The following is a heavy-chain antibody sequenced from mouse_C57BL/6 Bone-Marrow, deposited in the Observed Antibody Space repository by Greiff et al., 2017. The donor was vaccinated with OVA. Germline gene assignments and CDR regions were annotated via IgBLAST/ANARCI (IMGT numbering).Heavy chain of an antibody. CDR1: GYTFTSYW. D-gene: IGHD2-2*01. V-gene: IGHV1-72*01. J-gene: IGHJ4*01. CDR3: ARGLSLLWLRRYAIDY. CDR2: IDPDSGGT. Sequence: QVQLQQPGAELVKPGASVTLSCKASGYTFTSYWMHWVKQRPGRGLEWIGRIDPDSGGTKYNEKFTSKGTLTVDKPSSTAYMQLSSLTSEDSAVYYGARGLSLLWLRRYAIDYWGQGTSVTVSS.